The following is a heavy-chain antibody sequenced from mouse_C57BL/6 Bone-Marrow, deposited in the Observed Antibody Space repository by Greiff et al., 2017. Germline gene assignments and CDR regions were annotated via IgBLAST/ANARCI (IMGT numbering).Heavy chain of an antibody. V-gene: IGHV1-52*01. J-gene: IGHJ2*01. D-gene: IGHD1-1*01. CDR3: ARGATVVATDYFDY. CDR1: GYTFTSYW. Sequence: QVQLQQPGAELVRPGSSVKLSCKASGYTFTSYWMHWVKQRPIQGLEWIGNIDPSDSETHYNQKFKDKATLTVDKSSSTAYMQLSSLTSEDSAVYYCARGATVVATDYFDYWCQGTTLTVSS. CDR2: IDPSDSET.